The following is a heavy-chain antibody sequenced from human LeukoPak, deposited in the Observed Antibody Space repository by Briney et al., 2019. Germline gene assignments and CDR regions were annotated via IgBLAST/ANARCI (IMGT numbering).Heavy chain of an antibody. D-gene: IGHD3-3*01. V-gene: IGHV1-2*06. CDR3: ARGSTYYDFWSGYSDFDY. Sequence: ASVKVSCKASGYTFTGYYMHWVRQAPGRGLEWMGRINPNSGGTNYAQKFQGRVTMTGDTSISTAYMELSRLRSDDTAVYYCARGSTYYDFWSGYSDFDYWGQGTLVTVSS. CDR2: INPNSGGT. J-gene: IGHJ4*02. CDR1: GYTFTGYY.